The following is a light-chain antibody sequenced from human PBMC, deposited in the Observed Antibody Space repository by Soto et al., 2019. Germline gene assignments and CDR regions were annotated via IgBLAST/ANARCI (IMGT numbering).Light chain of an antibody. CDR3: SSYGGSNNLV. V-gene: IGLV2-8*01. J-gene: IGLJ2*01. Sequence: QYALTQPPSASGSPGQSVTISCTGTSSDVGGYNYVSWYQQHPGKAPKLMIYEVSKRPSGVPDRFSGSKSGNTASLTVSGLQAEDEADYYCSSYGGSNNLVFGGGTNLTVL. CDR1: SSDVGGYNY. CDR2: EVS.